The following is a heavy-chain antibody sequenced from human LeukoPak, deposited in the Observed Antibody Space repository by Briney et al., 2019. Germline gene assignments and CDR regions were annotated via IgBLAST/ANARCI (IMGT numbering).Heavy chain of an antibody. D-gene: IGHD4-11*01. CDR2: INHSGST. CDR3: ARSSDYDAFDI. Sequence: SETLSLTCAVYGGSFSGYYWSWIRQPPGKGLEWIGEINHSGSTNYNPSLKSRVTISVDTSKNQFSLKLSSVTAADTAVYYCARSSDYDAFDIWGQETMVTVSS. CDR1: GGSFSGYY. V-gene: IGHV4-34*01. J-gene: IGHJ3*02.